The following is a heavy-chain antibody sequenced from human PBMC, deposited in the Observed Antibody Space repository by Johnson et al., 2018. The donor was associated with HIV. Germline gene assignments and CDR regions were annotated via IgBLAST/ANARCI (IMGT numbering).Heavy chain of an antibody. CDR3: AKDGHSYGRGPDAFDI. Sequence: VLLVESGGGLVQPGGSLRLSCAASGFTFSSYAMSWVRQAPGTGREWVSAISGSGGSTYYADSVKGRFTISRDNSKNTLSRQMNSLRAEDTAVYYCAKDGHSYGRGPDAFDIWGQGTMVTVSS. D-gene: IGHD5-18*01. J-gene: IGHJ3*02. CDR1: GFTFSSYA. V-gene: IGHV3-23*04. CDR2: ISGSGGST.